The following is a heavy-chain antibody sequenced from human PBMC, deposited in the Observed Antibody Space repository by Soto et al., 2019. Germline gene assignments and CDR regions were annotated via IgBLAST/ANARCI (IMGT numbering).Heavy chain of an antibody. Sequence: GGSLRLSCAASGFTFSSYGMHWVRQAPGKGLEWVAVISYDGSNKYYADSVKGRFTISRDNSKNTLYLQMNSLRAEDTAVYYCAKAEQWLVQDYWGQGTLVTVSS. D-gene: IGHD6-19*01. CDR1: GFTFSSYG. J-gene: IGHJ4*02. CDR3: AKAEQWLVQDY. V-gene: IGHV3-30*18. CDR2: ISYDGSNK.